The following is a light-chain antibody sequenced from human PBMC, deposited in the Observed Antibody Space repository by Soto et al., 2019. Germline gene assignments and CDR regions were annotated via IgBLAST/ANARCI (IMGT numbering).Light chain of an antibody. CDR3: SSYTSSSTFP. Sequence: QSVLTQPASVSGSPGQSMTISCTGTSSDVGGYNYVSWYQQHPGKAPKLMIYEVSNRPSGVSNRFSGSKSGNTASLTISGLHAEYEADYYCSSYTSSSTFPFGTGTKVTVL. CDR1: SSDVGGYNY. CDR2: EVS. J-gene: IGLJ1*01. V-gene: IGLV2-14*01.